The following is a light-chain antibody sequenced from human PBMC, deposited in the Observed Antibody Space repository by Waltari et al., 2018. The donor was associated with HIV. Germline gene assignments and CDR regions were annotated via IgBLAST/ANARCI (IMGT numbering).Light chain of an antibody. J-gene: IGLJ2*01. V-gene: IGLV4-69*01. Sequence: QVVLTQSPSASAPLGASPTPTCSLTSGQSTYTIAWHQQRPEKGPRFLMKLNYDGSQIKGDGFPDRFSGSSSGAERYLTISSLQSEDEADYYCQTWGTAIHVVFGGGTKLTVL. CDR1: SGQSTYT. CDR2: LNYDGSQ. CDR3: QTWGTAIHVV.